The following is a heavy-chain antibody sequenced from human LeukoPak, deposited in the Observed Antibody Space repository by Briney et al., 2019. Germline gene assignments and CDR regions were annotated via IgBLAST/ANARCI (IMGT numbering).Heavy chain of an antibody. D-gene: IGHD3-9*01. J-gene: IGHJ4*02. CDR1: GGSLSGYY. Sequence: PSETLSLTCAVYGGSLSGYYWSWIRQPPGKGLEWIGEINHSGSTNYNPSLKSRVTISVDTSKNQFSLKLGSVTAADTAVYYCARGMTGDYWGQGTLVTVSS. CDR3: ARGMTGDY. V-gene: IGHV4-34*01. CDR2: INHSGST.